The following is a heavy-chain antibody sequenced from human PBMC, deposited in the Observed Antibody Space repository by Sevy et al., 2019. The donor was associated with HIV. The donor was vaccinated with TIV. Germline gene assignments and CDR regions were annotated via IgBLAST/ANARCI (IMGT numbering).Heavy chain of an antibody. CDR2: IKQDGSQK. V-gene: IGHV3-7*01. CDR3: ARKVGDM. Sequence: GGSLRLSCAASGFTFSDYWMSWVRQAPGKGLEWVANIKQDGSQKYFVDFVKGRFTISRDNAKNSLYLQMDNLRAEDTAVYYCARKVGDMWGQGTMVTDSS. D-gene: IGHD1-26*01. CDR1: GFTFSDYW. J-gene: IGHJ3*01.